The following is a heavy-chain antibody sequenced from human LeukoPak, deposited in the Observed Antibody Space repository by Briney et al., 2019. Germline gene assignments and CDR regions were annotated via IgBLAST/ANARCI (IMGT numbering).Heavy chain of an antibody. CDR3: ARLPGWYSSGWLDY. CDR2: INHSGST. Sequence: PSETLSLTCAVYGGSFSGYYWSWIRQPPGKGLEWIGEINHSGSTNYNPSLKSRVTISVDTSKNQFSLKLSSVTAADTAVYYCARLPGWYSSGWLDYWGQGTLVTVSS. CDR1: GGSFSGYY. D-gene: IGHD6-19*01. V-gene: IGHV4-34*01. J-gene: IGHJ4*02.